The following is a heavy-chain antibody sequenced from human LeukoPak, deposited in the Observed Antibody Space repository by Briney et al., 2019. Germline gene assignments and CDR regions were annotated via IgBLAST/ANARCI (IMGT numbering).Heavy chain of an antibody. Sequence: KPSETLSLTCTVSGYSISSGYYWGWIRQPPGKGLEWIGSIYHSGRTYYNPPLKSRVTISVDTTKNQLSLKLSSVTAADTAVYYCARVPSDDDFWSGDFPYFDYWGQGTLVTVSS. V-gene: IGHV4-38-2*02. D-gene: IGHD3-3*01. CDR1: GYSISSGYY. J-gene: IGHJ4*02. CDR2: IYHSGRT. CDR3: ARVPSDDDFWSGDFPYFDY.